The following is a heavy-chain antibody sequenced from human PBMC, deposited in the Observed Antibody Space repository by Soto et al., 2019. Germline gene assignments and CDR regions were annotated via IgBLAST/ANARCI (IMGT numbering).Heavy chain of an antibody. Sequence: GGSLRLSCAASGFTFDDYAMHWVRQAPGKGLEWVSGISWNSGSIGYADSVKGRFTISRDNAKNSLYLQMNSLRAEDTALYYCARDMGGNIVAIDAFDIWGQGTMVTVSS. CDR1: GFTFDDYA. CDR2: ISWNSGSI. J-gene: IGHJ3*02. V-gene: IGHV3-9*01. CDR3: ARDMGGNIVAIDAFDI. D-gene: IGHD5-12*01.